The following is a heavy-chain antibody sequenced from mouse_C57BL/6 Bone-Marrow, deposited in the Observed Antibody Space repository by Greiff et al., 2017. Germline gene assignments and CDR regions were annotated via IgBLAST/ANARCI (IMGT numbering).Heavy chain of an antibody. CDR1: GYTFTSYW. CDR3: ARGGYYGSKGAMDY. CDR2: IDPNSGGT. Sequence: VQLQQPGAELLKPGASVKLSCKASGYTFTSYWMHWVKPRPGRGLEWSGRIDPNSGGTKYNETFKSKATLTVDNPSSTAYLQLSSLTSADSAVYYCARGGYYGSKGAMDYWGQGTSVTVSA. D-gene: IGHD1-1*01. V-gene: IGHV1-72*01. J-gene: IGHJ4*01.